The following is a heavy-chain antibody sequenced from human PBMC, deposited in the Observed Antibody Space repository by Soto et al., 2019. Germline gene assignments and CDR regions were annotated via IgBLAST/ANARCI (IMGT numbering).Heavy chain of an antibody. CDR1: GGSINNVGYY. V-gene: IGHV4-39*02. CDR3: DRDLSYYDSSGYPGY. Sequence: SETLSLTCTVSGGSINNVGYYWGWIRQSPGKGLEWIGNIYSSGSTYYNPSLMSRVTISVDTSKSQFSLKLSTVIAADTAVYYFDRDLSYYDSSGYPGYWGQGTLVTVSS. CDR2: IYSSGST. J-gene: IGHJ4*02. D-gene: IGHD3-22*01.